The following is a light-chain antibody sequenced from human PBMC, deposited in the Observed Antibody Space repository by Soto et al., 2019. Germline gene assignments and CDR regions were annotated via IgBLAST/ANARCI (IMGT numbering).Light chain of an antibody. CDR1: QSISSY. Sequence: DLQMTQSPSSLSASVGDRVTITCRASQSISSYLNWYQQKPGKAPKLLIYAASSLQSGVPSRFSGSGSGTDFTLTISSLQPEDFATYYCQQSYSTPFGPGTKVDIK. CDR2: AAS. J-gene: IGKJ3*01. V-gene: IGKV1-39*01. CDR3: QQSYSTP.